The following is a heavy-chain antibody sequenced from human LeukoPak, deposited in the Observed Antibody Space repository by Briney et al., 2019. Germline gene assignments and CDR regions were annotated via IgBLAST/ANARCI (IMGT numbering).Heavy chain of an antibody. CDR3: TTKDPVLRYFDWLLP. CDR1: GFTFSNAW. D-gene: IGHD3-9*01. CDR2: IKSKTDGGTT. J-gene: IGHJ4*02. V-gene: IGHV3-15*01. Sequence: GGSLRLSCAASGFTFSNAWMSWVRQAPGKGLEWVGRIKSKTDGGTTDYAAPVKGRFTISRDDSKNTLYLQMNSLKTEDTAVYYRTTKDPVLRYFDWLLPWGQGTLVTVSS.